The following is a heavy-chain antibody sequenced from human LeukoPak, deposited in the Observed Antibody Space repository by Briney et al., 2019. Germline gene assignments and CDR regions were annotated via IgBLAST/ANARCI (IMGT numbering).Heavy chain of an antibody. Sequence: PGGSLRLSCAASGFTFSSYAMSWVRQAPGKGLEWVSAISGSGGSTYYADSVKGRFTVSRDNSKNTLYLQMNSLRAEDTAVYYCAKVEQWCENFDYWGQGTLVTVSS. D-gene: IGHD6-19*01. CDR1: GFTFSSYA. V-gene: IGHV3-23*01. CDR3: AKVEQWCENFDY. CDR2: ISGSGGST. J-gene: IGHJ4*02.